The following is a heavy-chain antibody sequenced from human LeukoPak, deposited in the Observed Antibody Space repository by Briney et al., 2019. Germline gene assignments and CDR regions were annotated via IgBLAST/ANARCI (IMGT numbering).Heavy chain of an antibody. CDR2: INSDGSST. CDR3: ASMAGKLDY. V-gene: IGHV3-74*01. D-gene: IGHD6-19*01. J-gene: IGHJ4*02. CDR1: GFTFSSYW. Sequence: GGSLRLSCSASGFTFSSYWGHWVRQAPGKGLVWVSRINSDGSSTSYADPVKGRFTISRDNAKNTLYLQMNSLRAEDTAVYYCASMAGKLDYWGQGTLVTVSS.